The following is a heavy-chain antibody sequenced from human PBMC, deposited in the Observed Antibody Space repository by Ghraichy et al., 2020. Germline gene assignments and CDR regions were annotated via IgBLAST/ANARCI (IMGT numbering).Heavy chain of an antibody. CDR2: ISGGGGTP. J-gene: IGHJ5*02. CDR3: AKEPQLYGSGGYNWFDP. Sequence: GESLNISCAASGFTFSNYAMIWVRQAPGKGLEWVSAISGGGGTPFYADSVKGRFTISRDNSKNTLYLQMNSLRAEDTAVYYCAKEPQLYGSGGYNWFDPWGQGTLVTVSS. CDR1: GFTFSNYA. V-gene: IGHV3-23*01. D-gene: IGHD3-10*01.